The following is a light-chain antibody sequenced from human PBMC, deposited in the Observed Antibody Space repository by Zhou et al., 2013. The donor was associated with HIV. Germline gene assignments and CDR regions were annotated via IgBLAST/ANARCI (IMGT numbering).Light chain of an antibody. CDR3: MQSIQFPLT. CDR2: EVS. Sequence: DIVMTQSPLSLAVTPGEPASISCRSTQSLLHSNGYKYLDWYLQKPGQSPQLLIYEVSNRFSGVPDRFSGSGSGTDFTLKISRVEAEDVGVYYCMQSIQFPLTFGPGTKVDIK. CDR1: QSLLHSNGYKY. J-gene: IGKJ3*01. V-gene: IGKV2D-29*02.